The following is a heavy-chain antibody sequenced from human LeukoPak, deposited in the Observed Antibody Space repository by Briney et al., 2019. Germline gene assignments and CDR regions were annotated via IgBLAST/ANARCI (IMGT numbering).Heavy chain of an antibody. CDR3: ARGVVVAATPGYNWFDP. Sequence: GASVKVSCKASGYTFASYGISWVRQAPGQGLEWMGGIIPIFGTANYAQKFQGRVTITADESTSTAYMELSSLRSEDTAVYYCARGVVVAATPGYNWFDPWGQGTLVTVSS. J-gene: IGHJ5*02. CDR1: GYTFASYG. CDR2: IIPIFGTA. V-gene: IGHV1-69*13. D-gene: IGHD2-15*01.